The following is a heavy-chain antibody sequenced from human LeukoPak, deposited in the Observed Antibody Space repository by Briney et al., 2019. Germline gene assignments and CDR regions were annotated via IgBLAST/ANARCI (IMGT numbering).Heavy chain of an antibody. CDR3: ARDHFIGAAGNKPPPYYYYGMDV. CDR1: GGSISSGDYS. J-gene: IGHJ6*02. Sequence: SETLSLTCTVSGGSISSGDYSWSWIRQPPGKGLEWIGYIYYSGSTYYNPSLKSRVTISVDTSKNQFSLKLSSVTAADTAVYYCARDHFIGAAGNKPPPYYYYGMDVWGQGTTVTVSS. V-gene: IGHV4-30-4*02. CDR2: IYYSGST. D-gene: IGHD6-13*01.